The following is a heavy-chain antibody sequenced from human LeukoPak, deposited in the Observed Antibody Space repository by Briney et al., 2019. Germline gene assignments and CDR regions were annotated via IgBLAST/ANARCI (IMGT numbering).Heavy chain of an antibody. Sequence: KPSETLSLTCAVSDGSISSYYWNSIRQPPGKGLEWIGNIYNSGSTDYNPSLKSRVTISVNLSKKLISLKLTSVTAADTALYYCARDKGPYWYFDLWGRGTLVTVSS. CDR3: ARDKGPYWYFDL. CDR1: DGSISSYY. CDR2: IYNSGST. J-gene: IGHJ2*01. V-gene: IGHV4-59*01.